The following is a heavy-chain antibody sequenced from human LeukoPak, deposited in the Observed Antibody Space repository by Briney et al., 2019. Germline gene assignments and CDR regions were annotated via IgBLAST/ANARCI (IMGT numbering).Heavy chain of an antibody. CDR1: GGSIYSGGYY. Sequence: SETLSLTCNVSGGSIYSGGYYWSWIRQHPGKGLEWIGYIYYSGSTYYNPSLKSRVTISVGTSENQFSLRLRSVTAADTAVYFCARALDGYYFDYWGQGTLVTVSS. CDR3: ARALDGYYFDY. J-gene: IGHJ4*02. D-gene: IGHD3-3*02. V-gene: IGHV4-31*03. CDR2: IYYSGST.